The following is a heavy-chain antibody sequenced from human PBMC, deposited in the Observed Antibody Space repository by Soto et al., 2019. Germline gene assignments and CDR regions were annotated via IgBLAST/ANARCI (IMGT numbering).Heavy chain of an antibody. CDR2: IIPVLGTP. CDR1: GGTFTSTA. CDR3: ASSACRDRLLNDCGMNV. J-gene: IGHJ6*02. V-gene: IGHV1-69*01. D-gene: IGHD1-1*01. Sequence: QVLLVQSSAEVKKPGSSVKVSCKASGGTFTSTAFSWVRQAPGQGLEWMGGIIPVLGTPNYAQKFQARLTLAADASTTTVHMKMSSLRYYDTAVYYCASSACRDRLLNDCGMNVWGQGTTVTVSS.